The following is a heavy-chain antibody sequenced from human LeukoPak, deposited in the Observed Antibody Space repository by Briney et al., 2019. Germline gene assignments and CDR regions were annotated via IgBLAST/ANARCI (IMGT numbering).Heavy chain of an antibody. Sequence: GGSLRLSCAASGFTFSSYAMHWVRQAPGKGLEWVAVISYDGSNKYYADFVKGRFTISRDNSKNTLYLQMNSLRAEDTAVYYCASLAPIVVVTAVRMDVWGQGTTVTVPS. CDR2: ISYDGSNK. J-gene: IGHJ6*02. CDR1: GFTFSSYA. D-gene: IGHD2-21*02. CDR3: ASLAPIVVVTAVRMDV. V-gene: IGHV3-30-3*01.